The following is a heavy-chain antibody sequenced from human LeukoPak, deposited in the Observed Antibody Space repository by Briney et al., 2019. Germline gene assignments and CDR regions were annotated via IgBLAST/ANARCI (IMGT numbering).Heavy chain of an antibody. Sequence: GGSLRLSCAASGFTFSSYWMSWVRQAPGKGLEWVSSISGGGESTYYADSVKGRFTVSRDNSKNTLYLQINSLRGEDTAVYYCAKGKYSSGGVPDYWGQGTLVTVSS. CDR2: ISGGGEST. CDR3: AKGKYSSGGVPDY. J-gene: IGHJ4*02. D-gene: IGHD6-19*01. V-gene: IGHV3-23*01. CDR1: GFTFSSYW.